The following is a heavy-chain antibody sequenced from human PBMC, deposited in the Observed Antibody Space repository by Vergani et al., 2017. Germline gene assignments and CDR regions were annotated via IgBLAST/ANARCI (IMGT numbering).Heavy chain of an antibody. CDR2: ISSSSSYI. V-gene: IGHV3-21*01. CDR1: GFTFSSYS. CDR3: ARGKIQTYYYDYGMDV. Sequence: EVQLVESGGGLVKPGGSLRLSCAASGFTFSSYSMNWVRQAPGKGLEWVSSISSSSSYIYYADSVKGRFTISRDNAKNSLYLQMNSLRAEDTAVYYCARGKIQTYYYDYGMDVWGQGTTVTVSS. J-gene: IGHJ6*02.